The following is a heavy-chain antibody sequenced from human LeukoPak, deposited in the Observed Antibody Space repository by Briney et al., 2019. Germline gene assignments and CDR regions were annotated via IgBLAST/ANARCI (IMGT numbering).Heavy chain of an antibody. D-gene: IGHD3-3*01. Sequence: PSETLSLTCTVSGGSISSYYWSWIRQPAGKGLEWIGRIYTSGSTNYNPSLKSRVTMSVVTSKNQFSLKLSSVTAADTAVYYCARVGYDFWSGYYTDYWGQGTLVTVSS. CDR3: ARVGYDFWSGYYTDY. CDR1: GGSISSYY. V-gene: IGHV4-4*07. CDR2: IYTSGST. J-gene: IGHJ4*02.